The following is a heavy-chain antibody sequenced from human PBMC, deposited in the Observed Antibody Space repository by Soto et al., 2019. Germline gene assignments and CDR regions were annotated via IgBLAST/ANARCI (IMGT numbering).Heavy chain of an antibody. J-gene: IGHJ4*02. D-gene: IGHD3-10*01. CDR2: IYPDDADT. CDR3: AWSIYGTGGYYSDY. CDR1: GYTFTNYW. V-gene: IGHV5-51*01. Sequence: GESLKISCKASGYTFTNYWIAWVRQMSGKGLEWVGVIYPDDADTTYGPTFQGQVTISAYKSLNTASLPRISLTLSDTAMYFCAWSIYGTGGYYSDYWGQGTPVTVSS.